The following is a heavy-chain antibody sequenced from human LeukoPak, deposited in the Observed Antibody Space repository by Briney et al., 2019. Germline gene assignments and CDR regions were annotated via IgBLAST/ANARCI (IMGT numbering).Heavy chain of an antibody. CDR1: GSTFSSYS. CDR2: ISSSSSTI. Sequence: PGGSLRLSCAASGSTFSSYSMNWVRQAPGKGLEWVSYISSSSSTIYYADSVKGRFTISRDNAKNSLYLQMNSLRAEDTAVYYCARDLGGHWFDPWGQGTLVTVSS. J-gene: IGHJ5*02. V-gene: IGHV3-48*01. CDR3: ARDLGGHWFDP. D-gene: IGHD3-10*01.